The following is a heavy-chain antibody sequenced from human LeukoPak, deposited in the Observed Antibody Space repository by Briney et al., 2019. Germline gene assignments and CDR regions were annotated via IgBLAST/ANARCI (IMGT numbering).Heavy chain of an antibody. CDR3: ARGLYCGGDCYHDAFDI. Sequence: GASVKVSCKASGYTFTSYDINWVRQATGQGLEWMGWMNPNSGNTGYAQKFQGRVTMTRNTSISTAYMELSSLRSEDTAVYYCARGLYCGGDCYHDAFDIWGQGTMVPVSS. D-gene: IGHD2-21*02. CDR1: GYTFTSYD. CDR2: MNPNSGNT. J-gene: IGHJ3*02. V-gene: IGHV1-8*01.